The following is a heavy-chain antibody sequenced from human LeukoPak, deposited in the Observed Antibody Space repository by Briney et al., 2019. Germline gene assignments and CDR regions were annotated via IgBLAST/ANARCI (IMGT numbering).Heavy chain of an antibody. D-gene: IGHD3-22*01. J-gene: IGHJ4*02. CDR3: AREGEDYYDSSGYRYYFDY. Sequence: GASVKVSCKASGYTFTSYYMHWVRQAPGQGLEWMGIINPSGGSTSYAQKFQGRVTMTRDTSTSTAYMELSSLRSEDTAVYYCAREGEDYYDSSGYRYYFDYWGQGTLVTVSS. CDR2: INPSGGST. CDR1: GYTFTSYY. V-gene: IGHV1-46*01.